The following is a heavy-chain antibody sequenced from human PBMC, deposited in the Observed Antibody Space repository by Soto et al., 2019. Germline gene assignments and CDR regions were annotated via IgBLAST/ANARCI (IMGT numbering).Heavy chain of an antibody. D-gene: IGHD6-6*01. V-gene: IGHV1-18*01. CDR1: GYAFTTYG. CDR3: ARGRDGDY. CDR2: ISAHNGNT. Sequence: QVHLVQSGAEVKKPGASVKVSCKGSGYAFTTYGITWVRQAPGQGLEWMGWISAHNGNTNYAQKLQGRVTVTRDTATSPAYMELRSLRSDDTAVYYCARGRDGDYWGQGDLVTVSS. J-gene: IGHJ4*02.